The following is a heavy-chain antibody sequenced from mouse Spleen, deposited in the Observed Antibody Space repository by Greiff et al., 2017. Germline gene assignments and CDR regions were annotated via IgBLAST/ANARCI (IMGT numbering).Heavy chain of an antibody. J-gene: IGHJ4*01. Sequence: DVKLVESGGDLVKPGGSLKLSCAASGFTFSSYGMSWVRQTPDKRLEWVATISSGGSYTYYPDSVKGRFTISRDNAKNTLYLQMSSLKSEDTAMYYCARHRDGNYVGAMDYWGQGTSVTVSS. CDR3: ARHRDGNYVGAMDY. V-gene: IGHV5-6*02. D-gene: IGHD2-1*01. CDR2: ISSGGSYT. CDR1: GFTFSSYG.